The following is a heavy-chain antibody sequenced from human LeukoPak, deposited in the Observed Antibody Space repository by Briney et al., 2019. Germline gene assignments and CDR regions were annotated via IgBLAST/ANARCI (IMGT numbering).Heavy chain of an antibody. CDR2: IYYSGST. D-gene: IGHD3-3*02. CDR1: GGSVSNYY. J-gene: IGHJ5*02. Sequence: SETLSLTCTVSGGSVSNYYWSWIRQPPGKGLEWIGYIYYSGSTNYNSSLKSRLTISVDTSKNHFSLKLSSVTAADTAVYYCARTSIFGVVRFDPWGQGTLVTVSS. CDR3: ARTSIFGVVRFDP. V-gene: IGHV4-59*08.